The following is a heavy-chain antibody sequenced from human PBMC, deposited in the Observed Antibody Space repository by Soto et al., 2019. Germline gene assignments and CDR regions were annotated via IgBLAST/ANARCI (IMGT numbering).Heavy chain of an antibody. CDR3: ARDSPGPPYSTDF. Sequence: ASVKVSCKASGYTFSSYAMHWVRQAPGQRLEWMGWINAGNGNTKYSQKFQGRVTITRDTSASTAYMELSSLRSEDTAVYYCARDSPGPPYSTDFWGPGTLVTLSS. D-gene: IGHD2-15*01. CDR1: GYTFSSYA. J-gene: IGHJ4*02. V-gene: IGHV1-3*01. CDR2: INAGNGNT.